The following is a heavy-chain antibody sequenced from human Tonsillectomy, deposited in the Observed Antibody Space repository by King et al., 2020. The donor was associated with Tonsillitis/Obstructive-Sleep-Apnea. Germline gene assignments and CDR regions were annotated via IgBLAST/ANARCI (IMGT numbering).Heavy chain of an antibody. D-gene: IGHD6-25*01. CDR2: IYPGDADT. CDR3: ERLIECSESSAPRRYVDF. J-gene: IGHJ4*02. V-gene: IGHV5-51*01. Sequence: QLVQSGAEVKKPGESLKISCKGSGYSFTSYWIGWVRQMPGKGLEWMGIIYPGDADTRYSPSFQGQVTISADKSISTAYLQWSSLKASDTAMYYCERLIECSESSAPRRYVDFWGQGTLNTVS. CDR1: GYSFTSYW.